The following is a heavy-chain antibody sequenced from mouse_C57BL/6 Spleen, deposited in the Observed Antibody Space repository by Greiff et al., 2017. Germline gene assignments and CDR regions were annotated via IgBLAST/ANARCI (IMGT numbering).Heavy chain of an antibody. V-gene: IGHV1-59*01. J-gene: IGHJ2*01. CDR2: IDPSDSYT. CDR3: ARGGAYYYGSSYLYYFDY. Sequence: QVQLQQPGAELVRPGTSVKLSCKASGYTFTSYWMHWVKQRPGQGLEWIGVIDPSDSYTNYTQKFKGKATLTVDTSSSTAYMQLSSLTSEDSAVYYCARGGAYYYGSSYLYYFDYWGQGTTLTVSS. D-gene: IGHD1-1*01. CDR1: GYTFTSYW.